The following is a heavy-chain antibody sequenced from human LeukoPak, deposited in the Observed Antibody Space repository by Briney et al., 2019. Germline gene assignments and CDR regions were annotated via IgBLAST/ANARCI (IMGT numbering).Heavy chain of an antibody. CDR2: IYYSGST. J-gene: IGHJ6*03. CDR3: ARANTDYTDV. CDR1: GGSISSYY. V-gene: IGHV4-59*01. D-gene: IGHD2-2*02. Sequence: SETLSLTCTVSGGSISSYYWSWIRQPPGKGLEWIGYIYYSGSTNYNPSLKSRVTISVDTSKNQFSLKLSSVTAADTAVYYCARANTDYTDVWGKGTTVTISS.